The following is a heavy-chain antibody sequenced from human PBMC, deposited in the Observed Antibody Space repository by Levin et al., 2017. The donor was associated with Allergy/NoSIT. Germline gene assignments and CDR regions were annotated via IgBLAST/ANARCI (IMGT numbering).Heavy chain of an antibody. V-gene: IGHV3-33*01. D-gene: IGHD5-18*01. CDR2: SWNDGSKK. J-gene: IGHJ4*02. Sequence: GGSLRLSCAASGFTFTYYGLHWVRQAPGKGLEWVAVSWNDGSKKYYADSVKGRFTISRDNSKNTLYLQISSLRADDSAVYYWARSSYGYPFDNWGQGTLVSVSP. CDR1: GFTFTYYG. CDR3: ARSSYGYPFDN.